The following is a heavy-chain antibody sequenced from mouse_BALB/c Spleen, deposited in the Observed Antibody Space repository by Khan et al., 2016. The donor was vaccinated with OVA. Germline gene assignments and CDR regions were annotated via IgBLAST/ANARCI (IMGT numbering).Heavy chain of an antibody. D-gene: IGHD1-2*01. CDR3: ASSQYYGYGDYAMDY. CDR2: ISSGGSYI. CDR1: GFTFSSFG. Sequence: EVELVESGGDLVKPGGSLKLSCAASGFTFSSFGMSWVRQTPDKRLEWVATISSGGSYIYYSDSVKGRFTISRDNAKNTLYLQMSSLKSEDTAMYYCASSQYYGYGDYAMDYWGQGTSVTVAS. J-gene: IGHJ4*01. V-gene: IGHV5-6*01.